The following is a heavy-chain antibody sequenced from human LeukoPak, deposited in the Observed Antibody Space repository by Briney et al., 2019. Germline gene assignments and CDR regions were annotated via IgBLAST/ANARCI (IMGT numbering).Heavy chain of an antibody. Sequence: GRSLRLSCAASGFTFSSYGMHWVRQAPGKGLEWVAVISYDGSNKYYADSVKGRFTISRENSRNTLYLQLNNLRAEDTAVYYCARDLLRGGRGGFDSWGQGTLVTVSS. J-gene: IGHJ4*02. D-gene: IGHD2-15*01. CDR1: GFTFSSYG. V-gene: IGHV3-30*03. CDR2: ISYDGSNK. CDR3: ARDLLRGGRGGFDS.